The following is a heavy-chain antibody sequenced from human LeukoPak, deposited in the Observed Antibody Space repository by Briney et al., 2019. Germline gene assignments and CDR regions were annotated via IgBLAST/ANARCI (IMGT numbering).Heavy chain of an antibody. V-gene: IGHV1-8*02. Sequence: ASVKVSCKASGYTFTGYYMHWVRQAPGQGLEWMGWMNPNSGNTGYAQKFQGRVTMTRDTSISTAYMELSSLRSEDTAVYYCARRIAARKRSYYFDYWGQGTLVTVSS. CDR2: MNPNSGNT. CDR3: ARRIAARKRSYYFDY. J-gene: IGHJ4*02. D-gene: IGHD6-6*01. CDR1: GYTFTGYY.